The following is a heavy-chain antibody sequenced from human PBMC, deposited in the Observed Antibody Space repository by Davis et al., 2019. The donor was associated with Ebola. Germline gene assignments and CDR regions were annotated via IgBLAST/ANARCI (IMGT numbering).Heavy chain of an antibody. J-gene: IGHJ6*02. D-gene: IGHD4-11*01. CDR3: AREGFDYSTHYGMDV. Sequence: ASVKVSCKASGYTFTGYYMHWVRQAPGQGLEWMGRINPNSGGTNYAQKFQGRVTMTRDTSISTAYMELSRLRSDDTAVYYCAREGFDYSTHYGMDVWGQGTTVTVSS. CDR2: INPNSGGT. CDR1: GYTFTGYY. V-gene: IGHV1-2*06.